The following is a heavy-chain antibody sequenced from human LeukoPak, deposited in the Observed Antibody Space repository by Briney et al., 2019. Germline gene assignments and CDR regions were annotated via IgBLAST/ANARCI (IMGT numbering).Heavy chain of an antibody. J-gene: IGHJ4*02. CDR1: GGSFSGYY. CDR3: ARVPYRSGLPLDY. V-gene: IGHV4-34*01. D-gene: IGHD6-19*01. CDR2: INHSGST. Sequence: SETLSLTCAVHGGSFSGYYWSWIRQPPGKGLEWIGGINHSGSTNYNPSLKSRGPISVEPFKNQFSLKLSSVTAADTAVYYCARVPYRSGLPLDYWGEGTLVPVSS.